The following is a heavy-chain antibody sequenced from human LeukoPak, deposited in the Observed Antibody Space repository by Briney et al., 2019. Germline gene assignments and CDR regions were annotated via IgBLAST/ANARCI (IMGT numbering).Heavy chain of an antibody. CDR3: ARDDGDGVDYYMDV. V-gene: IGHV1-18*01. CDR1: GYTFTSYG. Sequence: ASVKVSCKASGYTFTSYGISWVRQAPGQGLEWMGWISAYNGNTNYAQKLQGRVTMTTDASTSTAYMELRSLRSDDTAVYYCARDDGDGVDYYMDVWGKGTTVTVSS. J-gene: IGHJ6*03. D-gene: IGHD4-17*01. CDR2: ISAYNGNT.